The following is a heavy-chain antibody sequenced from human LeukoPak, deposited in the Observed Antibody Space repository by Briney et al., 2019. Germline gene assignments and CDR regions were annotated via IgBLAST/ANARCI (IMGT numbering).Heavy chain of an antibody. Sequence: PGGSLRLSCAASGFTFSSYAMHWVRQAPGKGLEWVAFIRYDGSNKYYADSVKGRFTISRDNSKNTLYLQMNSLRAEDTAVYYCAKSTGIAVAGPGDWGYYYYYMDVWGKGTTVTVSS. D-gene: IGHD6-19*01. CDR2: IRYDGSNK. CDR1: GFTFSSYA. CDR3: AKSTGIAVAGPGDWGYYYYYMDV. J-gene: IGHJ6*03. V-gene: IGHV3-30*02.